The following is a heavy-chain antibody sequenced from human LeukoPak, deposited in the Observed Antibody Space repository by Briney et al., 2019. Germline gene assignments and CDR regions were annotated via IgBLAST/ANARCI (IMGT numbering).Heavy chain of an antibody. D-gene: IGHD3-22*01. CDR1: GFTFSSYS. CDR3: ARALGYYDSSGYSDY. J-gene: IGHJ4*02. Sequence: GSLRLSCAASGFTFSSYSMNWVRQAPGKGLEWVSTISSSGSYIYYADSVKGRFTISRDNAQNSLYLQMNSLRVEDTAVYYCARALGYYDSSGYSDYWGQGTLVTVSS. CDR2: ISSSGSYI. V-gene: IGHV3-21*01.